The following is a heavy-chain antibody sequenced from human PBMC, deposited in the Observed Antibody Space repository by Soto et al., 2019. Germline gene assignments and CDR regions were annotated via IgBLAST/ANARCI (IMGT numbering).Heavy chain of an antibody. J-gene: IGHJ4*02. CDR2: ISSSSSTI. D-gene: IGHD2-15*01. V-gene: IGHV3-48*01. CDR1: GFTFGSYS. Sequence: GGSLRLSCAASGFTFGSYSMNWFRQAPGKGLEWVSYISSSSSTIYYADSVKGRFTISRDNAKNSLYLQMNSLRAEDTAVYYCARDPVVVAATKGPYYFDYWGQGTLVTVSS. CDR3: ARDPVVVAATKGPYYFDY.